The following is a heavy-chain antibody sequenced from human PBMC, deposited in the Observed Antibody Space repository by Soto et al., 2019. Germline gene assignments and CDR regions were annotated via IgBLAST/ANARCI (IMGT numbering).Heavy chain of an antibody. D-gene: IGHD3-22*01. CDR1: GGSISSYY. J-gene: IGHJ4*02. CDR3: ARANYYYDSSGYPDY. V-gene: IGHV4-59*01. CDR2: IYYSGST. Sequence: PTETLSLTCTVSGGSISSYYWSWIRQPPGKGLEWIGYIYYSGSTNYNPSLKSRVTISVDTSKNQFSLKLSSVTAADTAVYYCARANYYYDSSGYPDYWGQGTLVTVSS.